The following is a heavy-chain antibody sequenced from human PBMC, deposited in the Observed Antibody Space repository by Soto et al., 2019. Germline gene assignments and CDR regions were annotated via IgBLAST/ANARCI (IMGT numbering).Heavy chain of an antibody. CDR3: AGDGGYSGYVDP. CDR2: IYYSGST. Sequence: PSETLSLTCTVSGGSISSGDYYWSWIRQPPGKGLEWIGYIYYSGSTYYNPSLKSRVTISVDTSKNQFSLKLSSVTAADTAVYYCAGDGGYSGYVDPWGQGTLVTVSS. J-gene: IGHJ5*02. CDR1: GGSISSGDYY. V-gene: IGHV4-30-4*01. D-gene: IGHD5-12*01.